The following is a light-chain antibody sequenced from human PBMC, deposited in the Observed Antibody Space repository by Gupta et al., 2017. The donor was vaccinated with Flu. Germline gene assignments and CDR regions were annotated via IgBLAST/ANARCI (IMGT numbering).Light chain of an antibody. Sequence: SYELTQPHSVSVSPGPTASITCSGDKLGDKYACWYQQKPGQSPVLVIYQDSKRPSGIPERFSGSNSGNTATLTISGTQAMDEADYYCQAWDSSTHVLFGGGTKLTVL. J-gene: IGLJ2*01. V-gene: IGLV3-1*01. CDR2: QDS. CDR3: QAWDSSTHVL. CDR1: KLGDKY.